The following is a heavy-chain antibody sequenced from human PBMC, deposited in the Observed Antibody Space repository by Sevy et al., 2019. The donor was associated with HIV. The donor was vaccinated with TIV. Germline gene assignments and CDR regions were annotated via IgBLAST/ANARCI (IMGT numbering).Heavy chain of an antibody. D-gene: IGHD3-10*01. V-gene: IGHV3-23*01. CDR3: AKDTPFFYYASGNYYFEGIFDH. Sequence: GGSLRLSCVASGFSFSSYAMAWVRQTPGKGLEWVSAITVSGSRTYYADSVKGRFTISRDNSQNILYLQMDSLRVEDTASYYCAKDTPFFYYASGNYYFEGIFDHWGQRALVTVSS. CDR2: ITVSGSRT. CDR1: GFSFSSYA. J-gene: IGHJ4*02.